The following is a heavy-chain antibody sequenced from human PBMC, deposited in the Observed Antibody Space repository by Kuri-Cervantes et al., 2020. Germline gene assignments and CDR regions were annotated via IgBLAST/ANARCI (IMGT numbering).Heavy chain of an antibody. Sequence: SETLCFNCIFTGGTIISQGYYWSWIRQHPGKGLTWIGYIYYSGSTNYNPSLKSRVTMSVDTSKNQFSLKLSSVTAADTAVYYCASWGGTPARPAQNSGYDAFDIWGQVTMVTVSS. V-gene: IGHV4-61*08. CDR1: GGTIISQGYY. CDR2: IYYSGST. CDR3: ASWGGTPARPAQNSGYDAFDI. J-gene: IGHJ3*02. D-gene: IGHD3-16*01.